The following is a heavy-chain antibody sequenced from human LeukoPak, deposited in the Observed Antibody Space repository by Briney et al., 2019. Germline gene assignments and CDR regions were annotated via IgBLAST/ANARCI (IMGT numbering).Heavy chain of an antibody. CDR2: ISTSGSTI. V-gene: IGHV3-48*03. CDR3: TRFSYYDSSPYCDY. Sequence: GGSLRLSCRASGFTFDYYDMNWVRQAPGQGPEWVSYISTSGSTIYVADSVKGRFTISRDKANNSLFLQMNSLRVDDEAVYYCTRFSYYDSSPYCDYWGQGTPVTVSS. CDR1: GFTFDYYD. D-gene: IGHD3-22*01. J-gene: IGHJ4*02.